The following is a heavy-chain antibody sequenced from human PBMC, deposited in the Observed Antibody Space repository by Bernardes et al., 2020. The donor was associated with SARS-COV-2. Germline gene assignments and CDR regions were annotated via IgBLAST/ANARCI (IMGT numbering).Heavy chain of an antibody. D-gene: IGHD4-17*01. CDR3: ARQGDYGDAFDI. Sequence: ASVKVSCKASGYTFTTYDIHWVRQATGQGLEWMGWMNPHSGNTGYEQKFQGRVTMNRNTSISTAYMELSSPISEDTAVYYCARQGDYGDAFDIWGQGTMVTVSS. CDR2: MNPHSGNT. J-gene: IGHJ3*02. CDR1: GYTFTTYD. V-gene: IGHV1-8*01.